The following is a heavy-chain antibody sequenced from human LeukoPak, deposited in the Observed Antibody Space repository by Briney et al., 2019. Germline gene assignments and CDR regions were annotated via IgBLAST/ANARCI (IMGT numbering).Heavy chain of an antibody. CDR1: DLTFSTYR. D-gene: IGHD6-19*01. CDR3: AEDEAAVAGTFDY. Sequence: GGSLRLSCAASDLTFSTYRMHWVRQAPGKGLEWVAFLRYDGNNKYYADSVKGRFTIPRDSSKNTVYLQMNSLRAEDTALYYCAEDEAAVAGTFDYWGQGTLVIVSS. J-gene: IGHJ4*02. CDR2: LRYDGNNK. V-gene: IGHV3-30*02.